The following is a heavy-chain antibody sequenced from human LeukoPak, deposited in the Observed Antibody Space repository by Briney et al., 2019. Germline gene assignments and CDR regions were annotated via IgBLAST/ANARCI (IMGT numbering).Heavy chain of an antibody. CDR2: IRYDGSNK. Sequence: GGSLRLSCAASGFTFSNYGIHWVRQAPGQGLEWVAFIRYDGSNKYYADSVQGRFTISRDNSKNTLYLQMNSLRAEDTGVYYCAKVSGRGCSNSYFDYWGQGTLVTVSS. CDR1: GFTFSNYG. V-gene: IGHV3-30*02. J-gene: IGHJ4*02. CDR3: AKVSGRGCSNSYFDY. D-gene: IGHD5-18*01.